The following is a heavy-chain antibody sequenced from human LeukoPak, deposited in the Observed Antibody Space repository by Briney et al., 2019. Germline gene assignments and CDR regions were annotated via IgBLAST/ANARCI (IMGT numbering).Heavy chain of an antibody. V-gene: IGHV4-59*08. D-gene: IGHD6-13*01. CDR1: GGSISSYY. CDR3: ARHDPLTSSSWSFYYFDY. J-gene: IGHJ4*02. Sequence: SETLSLTCTVSGGSISSYYWSWIRQPPGKGLEWIGYIYYSGSTNYNPSLKSRVTISVDTSKNQFSLKLSSVTAADTAVYYCARHDPLTSSSWSFYYFDYWGQGTLVTVSS. CDR2: IYYSGST.